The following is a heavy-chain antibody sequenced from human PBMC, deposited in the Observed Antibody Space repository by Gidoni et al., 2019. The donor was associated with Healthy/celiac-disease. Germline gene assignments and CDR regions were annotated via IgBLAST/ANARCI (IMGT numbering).Heavy chain of an antibody. V-gene: IGHV1-2*02. CDR3: ARDIRVVTHHDAFDI. CDR2: INPNSGGT. Sequence: QVQLVQSGAEVKKPGASVKVSCKASGYTFTGYYMPWVRQAPGQGLEWMGWINPNSGGTNYAQKFQGRVTMTRDTSISTAYMELSRLRSDDTAVYYCARDIRVVTHHDAFDIWGQGTMVTVSS. J-gene: IGHJ3*02. D-gene: IGHD3-3*01. CDR1: GYTFTGYY.